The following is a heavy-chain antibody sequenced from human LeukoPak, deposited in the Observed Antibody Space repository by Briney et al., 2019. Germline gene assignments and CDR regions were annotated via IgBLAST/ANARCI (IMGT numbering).Heavy chain of an antibody. D-gene: IGHD3-10*01. CDR1: GYSFTSYW. Sequence: GESLKISCKGSGYSFTSYWIGWVRQMPGKGLEWMGIIYPGDSDTRYSPSLQGQVTISADKSIYTAYLQWSSLKASDTAMYYCATATITGGYYYGSGSLEAFDIWGQGTMVTVSS. V-gene: IGHV5-51*01. CDR3: ATATITGGYYYGSGSLEAFDI. J-gene: IGHJ3*02. CDR2: IYPGDSDT.